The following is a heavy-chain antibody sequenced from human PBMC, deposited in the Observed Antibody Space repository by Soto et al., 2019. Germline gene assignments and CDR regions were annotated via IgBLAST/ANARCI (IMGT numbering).Heavy chain of an antibody. CDR1: GYTFTSYG. Sequence: ASVKVSCKASGYTFTSYGTSWVRQAPGQGLEWMGWISAYNGNTNYAQKLQGRVTMTTDTSTSTAYMELRSLRSDDTAVYYCALSPGRFLGWLLPVDYWGQGTLVTVSS. J-gene: IGHJ4*02. CDR2: ISAYNGNT. V-gene: IGHV1-18*01. D-gene: IGHD3-3*01. CDR3: ALSPGRFLGWLLPVDY.